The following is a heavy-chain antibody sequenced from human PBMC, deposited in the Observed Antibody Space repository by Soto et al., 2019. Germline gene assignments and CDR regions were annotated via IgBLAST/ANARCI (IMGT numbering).Heavy chain of an antibody. CDR2: INPSGST. CDR1: GGSFSGYS. D-gene: IGHD3-16*01. J-gene: IGHJ6*02. V-gene: IGHV4-34*01. Sequence: SETLSLTCVVYGGSFSGYSWTWIRQPPGKGLEWLGEINPSGSTYYNPALKSRVTISVDTSKNEFSLNLSSVTAADTAVYYCAKDQVMITFGGVISPYYYGMDVWGQGTTVTVSS. CDR3: AKDQVMITFGGVISPYYYGMDV.